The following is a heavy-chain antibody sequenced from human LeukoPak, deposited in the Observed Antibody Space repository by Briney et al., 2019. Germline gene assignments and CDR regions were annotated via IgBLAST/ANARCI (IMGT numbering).Heavy chain of an antibody. J-gene: IGHJ4*02. V-gene: IGHV3-48*03. Sequence: PGGSLRLSCAASGFTFSSYEMNWVRQAPGKGLEWVSYISSSGSTIYYADSVKGRFTISRDNAKNSLYLQTNSLRAEDTAVYYCARDQKDIVVVPAAHLFDYWGQGTLVTVSS. CDR2: ISSSGSTI. CDR3: ARDQKDIVVVPAAHLFDY. CDR1: GFTFSSYE. D-gene: IGHD2-2*01.